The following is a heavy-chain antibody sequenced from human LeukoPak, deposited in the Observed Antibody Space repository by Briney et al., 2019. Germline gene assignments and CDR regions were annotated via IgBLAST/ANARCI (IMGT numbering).Heavy chain of an antibody. D-gene: IGHD3-22*01. Sequence: GGSLRLSCAASGFTFSSYGMHWVRQAPGKGLEWVAVISYDGSNKYYADSVKGRFTISRDNSKNTLYLQMNSLRAEDTAVYYCARDVGYDSSGRPMDVWGKGTTVTVSS. J-gene: IGHJ6*03. CDR3: ARDVGYDSSGRPMDV. CDR1: GFTFSSYG. V-gene: IGHV3-30*03. CDR2: ISYDGSNK.